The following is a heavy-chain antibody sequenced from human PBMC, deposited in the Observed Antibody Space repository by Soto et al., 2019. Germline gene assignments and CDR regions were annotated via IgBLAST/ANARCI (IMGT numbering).Heavy chain of an antibody. Sequence: QVQLVESGGGVVQPGRSLRLSCAASGFTFSSYGMHWVRQAPGKGLEWVAVISYDGSNKYYADSVKGRFTISRDNSKNTLYLQMNSLRAEDTAVYYCAKGQRSGYDGLGIYWGQGTLVTVSS. CDR3: AKGQRSGYDGLGIY. CDR1: GFTFSSYG. D-gene: IGHD5-12*01. J-gene: IGHJ4*02. V-gene: IGHV3-30*18. CDR2: ISYDGSNK.